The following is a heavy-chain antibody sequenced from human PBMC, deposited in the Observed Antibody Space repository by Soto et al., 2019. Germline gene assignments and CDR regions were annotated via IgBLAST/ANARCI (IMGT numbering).Heavy chain of an antibody. Sequence: SETLSLTCAVSGGSISSSNWWSWVRQPPGKGLEWIGEIYHSGSTNYNPSLKSRVTISVDKSKNQFSLKLSSVTAADTAVYYCARAPEDYDILTGDYYYYYRMDVWGQGTTVTVSS. CDR1: GGSISSSNW. CDR2: IYHSGST. J-gene: IGHJ6*02. CDR3: ARAPEDYDILTGDYYYYYRMDV. D-gene: IGHD3-9*01. V-gene: IGHV4-4*02.